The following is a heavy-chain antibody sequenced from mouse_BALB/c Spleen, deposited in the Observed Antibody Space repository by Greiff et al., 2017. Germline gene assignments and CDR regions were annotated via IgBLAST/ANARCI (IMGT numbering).Heavy chain of an antibody. CDR3: ARLGY. Sequence: QVQLQQSGAELARPGASVKLSCKASGYTFTSYWMQWVKQRPGQGLEWIGAIYPGDGDTRYTQKFKGKATLTADKSSSTAYMQLSSLASEDSAVYYCARLGYWGQGTTLTVSS. D-gene: IGHD2-13*01. J-gene: IGHJ2*01. V-gene: IGHV1-87*01. CDR1: GYTFTSYW. CDR2: IYPGDGDT.